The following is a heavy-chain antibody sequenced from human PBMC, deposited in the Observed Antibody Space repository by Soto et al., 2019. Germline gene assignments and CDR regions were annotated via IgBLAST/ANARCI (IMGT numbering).Heavy chain of an antibody. D-gene: IGHD2-2*01. CDR1: GYSFTSNW. J-gene: IGHJ4*02. V-gene: IGHV5-51*01. CDR2: IYPSDSDT. Sequence: GESLKISCKGSGYSFTSNWIGWVRQMPGKGLEWMGIIYPSDSDTRYSPSFQGQVTISADKSISTAYLQWSSLKASDTAMYYCESAPSRNASNFDYWGQGTLVTVSS. CDR3: ESAPSRNASNFDY.